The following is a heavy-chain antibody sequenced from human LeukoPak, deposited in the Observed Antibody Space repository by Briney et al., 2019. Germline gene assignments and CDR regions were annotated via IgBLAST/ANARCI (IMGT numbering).Heavy chain of an antibody. D-gene: IGHD3-22*01. CDR2: INTNSGGT. CDR3: ARSLSPHPNNYYDSSGYEGDY. J-gene: IGHJ4*02. V-gene: IGHV1-2*06. CDR1: GYTFTCYY. Sequence: ASVKLSCKASGYTFTCYYMHWVRQAPGHGLEWMGRINTNSGGTNYAQKFQFRVTMTRDKAISTAYMELSRVKSDDTAVYYCARSLSPHPNNYYDSSGYEGDYWGQGTLVTVSS.